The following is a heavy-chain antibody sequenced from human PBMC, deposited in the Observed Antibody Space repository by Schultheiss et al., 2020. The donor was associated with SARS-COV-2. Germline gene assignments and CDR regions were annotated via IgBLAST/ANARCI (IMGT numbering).Heavy chain of an antibody. CDR1: GFTFSSYA. Sequence: GGSLRLSCAASGFTFSSYAMHWVRQAPGKGLEWVSYISSSGSTIYYADSVKGRFTISRDNAKNSLYLQMNSLRAEDTAVYYCARGTISSSWYSGADYWGQGTLVTVSS. J-gene: IGHJ4*02. D-gene: IGHD6-13*01. V-gene: IGHV3-48*03. CDR3: ARGTISSSWYSGADY. CDR2: ISSSGSTI.